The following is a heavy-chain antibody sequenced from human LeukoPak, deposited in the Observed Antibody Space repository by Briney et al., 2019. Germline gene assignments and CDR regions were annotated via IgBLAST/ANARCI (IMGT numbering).Heavy chain of an antibody. Sequence: SETLSLTCTVSGDSISSYYWSWILQPPGKGLEWIGYIYGSGSTNYNPSLKSQVTISVDTSKNQLSLEVRSVTAADTAVYFCARHGYINSVDYWGQGTLVTVSS. D-gene: IGHD4-11*01. CDR3: ARHGYINSVDY. CDR1: GDSISSYY. J-gene: IGHJ4*02. V-gene: IGHV4-59*08. CDR2: IYGSGST.